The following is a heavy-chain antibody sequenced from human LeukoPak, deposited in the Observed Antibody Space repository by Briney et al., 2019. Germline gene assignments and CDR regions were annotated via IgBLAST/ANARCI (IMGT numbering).Heavy chain of an antibody. Sequence: ASVKVSCKASGYTFTTYNINWVRQATGQGLEWMGWMNPNSGNTDYAQKFQGRVTMTRNTSITTAFTELNNLRSEDTAVYYCARGPPEHPQGYWGQGTLVTVSS. CDR2: MNPNSGNT. D-gene: IGHD1-14*01. V-gene: IGHV1-8*01. CDR1: GYTFTTYN. J-gene: IGHJ4*02. CDR3: ARGPPEHPQGY.